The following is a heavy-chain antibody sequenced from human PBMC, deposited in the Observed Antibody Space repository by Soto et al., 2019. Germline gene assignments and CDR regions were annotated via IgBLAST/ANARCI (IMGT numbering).Heavy chain of an antibody. J-gene: IGHJ6*02. CDR3: ARVGYCSGGSCYFGDYYYYGMDV. CDR1: GFTFSSYS. V-gene: IGHV3-21*01. CDR2: ISSSSSYI. Sequence: GGSLRLSCAASGFTFSSYSMNWFRQAPGKGLEWVSSISSSSSYIYYADSVKGRFTISRDNAKNSLYLQMNSLRAEDTAVYYCARVGYCSGGSCYFGDYYYYGMDVWGQGTTVTVS. D-gene: IGHD2-15*01.